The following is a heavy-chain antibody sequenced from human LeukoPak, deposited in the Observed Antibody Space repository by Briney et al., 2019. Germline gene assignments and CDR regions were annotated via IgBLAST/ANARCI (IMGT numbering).Heavy chain of an antibody. CDR1: GFTFSSYS. J-gene: IGHJ3*02. V-gene: IGHV3-21*01. Sequence: GGSLRLSCAASGFTFSSYSMNWVRQAPGKGLEWVPSISGSSSYIYYADSVKGRFTISRDNAKNSLYLQMNSLRAEDTAVYYCARARSDGAFDIWGQGTMVTVSS. D-gene: IGHD3-3*01. CDR3: ARARSDGAFDI. CDR2: ISGSSSYI.